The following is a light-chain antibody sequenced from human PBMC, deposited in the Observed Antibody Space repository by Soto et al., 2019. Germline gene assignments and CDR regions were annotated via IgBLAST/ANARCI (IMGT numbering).Light chain of an antibody. CDR3: QQYGTSPT. J-gene: IGKJ1*01. Sequence: EIVMTQSPGTLSLSPGDRVTITCRASQTVRSSYLAWYQQIPGQAPRLLIYGASSRATGIPDRFSGSGSGTDFTLTSSRLEPEDFAVYYWQQYGTSPTFGQGTKVEVK. V-gene: IGKV3-20*01. CDR1: QTVRSSY. CDR2: GAS.